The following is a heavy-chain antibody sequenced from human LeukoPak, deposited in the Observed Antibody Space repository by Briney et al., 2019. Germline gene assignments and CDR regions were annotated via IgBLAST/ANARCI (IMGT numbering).Heavy chain of an antibody. D-gene: IGHD3-22*01. CDR3: AKGTYDSRGHFDY. Sequence: GGSLRLSCAASGFTFSSYVMSWVRQAPGKGLEWVSGISNSGGTTYYADSVKGRFTISRDNSKNTLYLQMNSLRAEDTAAYYCAKGTYDSRGHFDYWGQGTLVSVSS. V-gene: IGHV3-23*01. CDR2: ISNSGGTT. J-gene: IGHJ4*02. CDR1: GFTFSSYV.